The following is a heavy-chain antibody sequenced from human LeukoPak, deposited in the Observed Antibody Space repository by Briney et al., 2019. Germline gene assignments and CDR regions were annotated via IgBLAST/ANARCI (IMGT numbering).Heavy chain of an antibody. D-gene: IGHD3-22*01. Sequence: PGGSLRLSCEASGFTLGNYAMHWARQAPGKGLEWVTNISFGGKNKHYVGSVKGRFTISRDNSKNTLYLQMSTLRPEDTAVYYCTRGPATDYYDTSGYCDYWGQGTLVSVSS. CDR3: TRGPATDYYDTSGYCDY. CDR2: ISFGGKNK. V-gene: IGHV3-30*15. CDR1: GFTLGNYA. J-gene: IGHJ4*02.